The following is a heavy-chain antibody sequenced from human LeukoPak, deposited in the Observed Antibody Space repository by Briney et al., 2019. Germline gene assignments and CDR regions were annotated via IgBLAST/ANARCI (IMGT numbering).Heavy chain of an antibody. Sequence: PSETLSLTCAVYGGSFSGYYWSWIRQPPGKGLEWIGEINHSGSTNYNPSLKSRVTISVDTSKNQFSLKLSSVTAADTAVYYCASSTVADNYYYYGMDVWGHGTTVTVSS. J-gene: IGHJ6*02. CDR3: ASSTVADNYYYYGMDV. CDR1: GGSFSGYY. CDR2: INHSGST. V-gene: IGHV4-34*01. D-gene: IGHD4-23*01.